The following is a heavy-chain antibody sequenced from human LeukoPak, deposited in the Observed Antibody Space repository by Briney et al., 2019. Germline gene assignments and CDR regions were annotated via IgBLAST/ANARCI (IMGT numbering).Heavy chain of an antibody. V-gene: IGHV1-8*01. Sequence: ASVKVPCKASGYTFTSYDINWVRQATGQGLAWMGWMNPNSGNTGYAQKFQGRVTMTRNSSITTAYMELSSLRSEDTAVYYCARRHGRCSDGSCYYPDYWGQGTLVTVSS. CDR1: GYTFTSYD. D-gene: IGHD2-15*01. J-gene: IGHJ4*02. CDR2: MNPNSGNT. CDR3: ARRHGRCSDGSCYYPDY.